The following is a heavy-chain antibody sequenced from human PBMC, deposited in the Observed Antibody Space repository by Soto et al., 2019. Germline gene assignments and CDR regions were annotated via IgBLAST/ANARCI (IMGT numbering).Heavy chain of an antibody. CDR2: IIPIFGTA. CDR1: GGTFSSYA. D-gene: IGHD6-6*01. J-gene: IGHJ6*02. V-gene: IGHV1-69*06. Sequence: SVKVSCKASGGTFSSYAISWVRQAPGQGLEWMGGIIPIFGTANYAQKFQGRVTITADKSTSTAYMELSSLRSEDTAVYYCASSIAARPGGYCYYYYGMDVWGQGTAVTVSS. CDR3: ASSIAARPGGYCYYYYGMDV.